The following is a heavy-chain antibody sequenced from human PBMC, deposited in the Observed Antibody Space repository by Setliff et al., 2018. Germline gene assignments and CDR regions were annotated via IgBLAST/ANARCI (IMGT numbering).Heavy chain of an antibody. CDR2: ISPYNGDA. Sequence: ASVKVSCKASGYNFITFGVNWVRQVPGQGFEWMGWISPYNGDANYAQKFQGRVTMTTDTSTGTVYMEVSRLRSDDTAVYFCAKTKGFVDGWLDPWGQGTLVTVSS. CDR3: AKTKGFVDGWLDP. V-gene: IGHV1-18*01. CDR1: GYNFITFG. J-gene: IGHJ5*02. D-gene: IGHD3-10*01.